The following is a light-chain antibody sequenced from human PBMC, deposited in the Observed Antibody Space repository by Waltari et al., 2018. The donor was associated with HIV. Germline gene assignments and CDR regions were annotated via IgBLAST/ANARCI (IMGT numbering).Light chain of an antibody. CDR2: GNK. CDR3: QSYDSSLSGSGVV. V-gene: IGLV1-40*01. CDR1: SPNLGAGYD. Sequence: QFVLTQPPSVSGAPGQRVTLSCTGTSPNLGAGYDVHWYQQIPGRAPKLLIDGNKSRPSGVPDRFCASKCDTSASMAITGLQAEDEADYYGQSYDSSLSGSGVVFGGGTKLTVL. J-gene: IGLJ2*01.